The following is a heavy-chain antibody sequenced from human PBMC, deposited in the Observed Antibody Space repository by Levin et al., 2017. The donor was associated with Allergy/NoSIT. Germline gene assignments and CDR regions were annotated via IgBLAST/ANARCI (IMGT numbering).Heavy chain of an antibody. Sequence: ASVKVSCKSSGGTFSTYSISWVRQAPGQGLQWMGRVIPILGITNYAQNFQARVTISADKSTSTAYMELSILRSEDTAVYFCARDDSNGFFFDYWGQGTLVTVSS. D-gene: IGHD3-22*01. CDR3: ARDDSNGFFFDY. V-gene: IGHV1-69*02. CDR2: VIPILGIT. J-gene: IGHJ4*02. CDR1: GGTFSTYS.